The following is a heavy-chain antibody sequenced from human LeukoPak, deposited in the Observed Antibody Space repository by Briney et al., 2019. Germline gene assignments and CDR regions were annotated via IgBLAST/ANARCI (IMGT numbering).Heavy chain of an antibody. CDR1: GFTVSSNY. J-gene: IGHJ4*02. D-gene: IGHD5-24*01. Sequence: TGGSLRLSCAASGFTVSSNYMSWVRQAPGKGLEWVAVIYSGGSTYYADSVKGRFTISRDNSKNTLYLQMNSLRAEDTAVYYCARDYSADGSTTAGPDYWGQGTLVTVSS. V-gene: IGHV3-53*01. CDR3: ARDYSADGSTTAGPDY. CDR2: IYSGGST.